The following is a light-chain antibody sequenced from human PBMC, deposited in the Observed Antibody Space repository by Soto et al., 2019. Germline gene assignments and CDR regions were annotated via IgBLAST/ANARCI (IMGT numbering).Light chain of an antibody. CDR1: SSDVGAYNY. CDR2: DVS. Sequence: QSSLTQPASVSTSPGQSITISCNGTSSDVGAYNYDSWYQQYPGEAPKVIIYDVSHRPAGVSNRFSGSKSGNTASLTISGLQTQDEADYYCSSYTSATTYVFGTGTKVTVL. J-gene: IGLJ1*01. CDR3: SSYTSATTYV. V-gene: IGLV2-14*01.